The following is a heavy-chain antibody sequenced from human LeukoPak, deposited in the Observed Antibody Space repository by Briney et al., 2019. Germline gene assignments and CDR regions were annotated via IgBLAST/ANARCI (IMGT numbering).Heavy chain of an antibody. J-gene: IGHJ5*02. CDR3: AKGYCSGGSCYSSDWFDP. CDR1: GFTFSSYG. D-gene: IGHD2-15*01. Sequence: GRSLRLSCAASGFTFSSYGMHWVRQAPGKGLEWVAVIWYDGSNKYYADSVKGRFTISRDNSKNTLYLRMNSLRAEDTAVYYCAKGYCSGGSCYSSDWFDPWGQGTLVTVSS. CDR2: IWYDGSNK. V-gene: IGHV3-33*06.